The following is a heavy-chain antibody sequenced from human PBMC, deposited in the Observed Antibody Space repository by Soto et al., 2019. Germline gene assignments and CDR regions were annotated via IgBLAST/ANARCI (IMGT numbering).Heavy chain of an antibody. V-gene: IGHV3-33*01. J-gene: IGHJ6*02. CDR2: IWYDGSNK. Sequence: GGSLRLSCAASGFTFSSYGMHWVRQAPGKGLEWVAVIWYDGSNKYYADSVKGRFTISRDNSKNTLYLQMNSLRAEDTAVYYCARDSILEPPYYYYGMDVWGQGTTVTVSS. CDR3: ARDSILEPPYYYYGMDV. CDR1: GFTFSSYG. D-gene: IGHD1-1*01.